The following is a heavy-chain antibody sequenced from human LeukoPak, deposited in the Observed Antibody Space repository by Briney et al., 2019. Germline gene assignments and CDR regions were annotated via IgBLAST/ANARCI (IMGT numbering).Heavy chain of an antibody. J-gene: IGHJ4*02. Sequence: GGSLRLSCAASGFTFSSYLMSWFRQAPGKGLEWVANIKQDGSDKYYVDSVKGRFTISRDNAKNSLYLQMNSLRAEDTAVYYCATRYNWGRYWDQGTLVTVSS. V-gene: IGHV3-7*01. CDR1: GFTFSSYL. D-gene: IGHD7-27*01. CDR2: IKQDGSDK. CDR3: ATRYNWGRY.